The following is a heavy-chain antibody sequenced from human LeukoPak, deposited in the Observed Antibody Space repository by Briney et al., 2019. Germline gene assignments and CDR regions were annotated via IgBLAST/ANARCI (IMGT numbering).Heavy chain of an antibody. V-gene: IGHV3-21*01. CDR3: ARDRGYCSSTSCPFDY. J-gene: IGHJ4*02. CDR2: ITSSSSYI. CDR1: GFTFSSYG. Sequence: GGSLRLSCAASGFTFSSYGMNWLRQAPGKGLEGVSSITSSSSYIYYADSVKGRFTFSRDNANNSLYLQMNSLRAEDTAVYYCARDRGYCSSTSCPFDYWGQGTLVTVSS. D-gene: IGHD2-2*01.